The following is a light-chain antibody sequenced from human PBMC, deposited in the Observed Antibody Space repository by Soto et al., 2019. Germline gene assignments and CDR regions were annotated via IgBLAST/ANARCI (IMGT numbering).Light chain of an antibody. J-gene: IGKJ1*01. CDR1: QSVSSSY. Sequence: EIVLTQSPGTLSLSPGERATLSCRASQSVSSSYLAWYQQKPGQAPRLLIYGASSRATGIPDRFSVSGSGTDVTLTISRLEPEDFAVYYCHQYGSSPQTFGQGTKVEIK. V-gene: IGKV3-20*01. CDR2: GAS. CDR3: HQYGSSPQT.